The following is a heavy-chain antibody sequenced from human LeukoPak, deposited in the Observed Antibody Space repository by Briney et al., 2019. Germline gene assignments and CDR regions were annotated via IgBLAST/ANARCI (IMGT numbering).Heavy chain of an antibody. CDR2: INHSGST. CDR3: ARVSGWISSGAFDI. Sequence: SETLSLTCAVYGGSFRGYYWSWIRQPPGKGLEWIGEINHSGSTNYNPSLKSRVTISVATSKNQFSLKLSSVTAADTAVYYCARVSGWISSGAFDIWGQGTMVTVSS. J-gene: IGHJ3*02. V-gene: IGHV4-34*01. CDR1: GGSFRGYY. D-gene: IGHD6-19*01.